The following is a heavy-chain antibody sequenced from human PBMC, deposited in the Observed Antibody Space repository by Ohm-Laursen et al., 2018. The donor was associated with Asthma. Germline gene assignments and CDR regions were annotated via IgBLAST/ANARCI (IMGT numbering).Heavy chain of an antibody. CDR2: INPNSGGT. Sequence: GSSVKVSCKASGYTFTGYYMHWVRQAPGQGLEWMGRINPNSGGTNYAQKFQGRVTMTEDTSTDTAYMELSSLRSEDTAVYYCATDRYCSSTSCKSLYYGMDVWGQGTTVTVSS. CDR1: GYTFTGYY. CDR3: ATDRYCSSTSCKSLYYGMDV. J-gene: IGHJ6*02. D-gene: IGHD2-2*01. V-gene: IGHV1-2*06.